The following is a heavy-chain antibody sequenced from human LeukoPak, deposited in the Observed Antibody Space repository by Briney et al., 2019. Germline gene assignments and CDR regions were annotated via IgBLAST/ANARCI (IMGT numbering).Heavy chain of an antibody. CDR1: GVSVSSNY. Sequence: SETLSLTCTVSGVSVSSNYWSWIRQAPGKGLEWIGYMYHTGSGNYNPSLKSRVTISVDTSKNQFSLKLTSVTAADTATYYCARETSLAGFASGLGFNYWGQGILVTVSS. CDR2: MYHTGSG. J-gene: IGHJ4*02. D-gene: IGHD6-19*01. CDR3: ARETSLAGFASGLGFNY. V-gene: IGHV4-59*02.